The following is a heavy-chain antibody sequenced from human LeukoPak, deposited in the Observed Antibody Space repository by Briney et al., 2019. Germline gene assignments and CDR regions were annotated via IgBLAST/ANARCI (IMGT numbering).Heavy chain of an antibody. Sequence: GRSLRLSCAASGFTFSSYAMHWVRQAPGKGLEWVAVISYDGSNKYYADSVKGRFTISRDNSKNTLYLQMNSLRAEDTAVYYCARDPPYSSGWYLQYYYYYGMDVWAKGPRSPSPQ. V-gene: IGHV3-30-3*01. CDR1: GFTFSSYA. CDR3: ARDPPYSSGWYLQYYYYYGMDV. D-gene: IGHD6-19*01. CDR2: ISYDGSNK. J-gene: IGHJ6*04.